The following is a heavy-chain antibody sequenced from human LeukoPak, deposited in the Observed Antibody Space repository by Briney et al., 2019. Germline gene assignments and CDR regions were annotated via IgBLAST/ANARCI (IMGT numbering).Heavy chain of an antibody. CDR1: GFTFNSYW. CDR3: AKSQYYYMDV. CDR2: IKQDGSQK. J-gene: IGHJ6*03. V-gene: IGHV3-7*03. Sequence: GGSLRLSCAASGFTFNSYWMSWVRQAPGKGLEWVANIKQDGSQKYYVDSVKGRFTISRDNSKNTLYLQMNSLRAEETAVYYCAKSQYYYMDVWGKGTTVTVSS.